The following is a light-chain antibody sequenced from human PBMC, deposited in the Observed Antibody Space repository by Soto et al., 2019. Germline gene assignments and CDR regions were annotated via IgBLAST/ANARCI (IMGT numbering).Light chain of an antibody. V-gene: IGKV1-13*02. CDR3: QQFNSYPLT. CDR2: DAS. Sequence: AVQLTQSPSSLSASVGDRVTITCRASQGISSALAWYQQKPGKAPNVLSYDASSLERGVPVRFSGSGAGTDFTLTISSLQPEDFASYYCQQFNSYPLTFGGGTRVEIK. CDR1: QGISSA. J-gene: IGKJ4*01.